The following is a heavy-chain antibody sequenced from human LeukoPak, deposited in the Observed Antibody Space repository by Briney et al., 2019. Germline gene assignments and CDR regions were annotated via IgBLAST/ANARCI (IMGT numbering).Heavy chain of an antibody. CDR1: GYTFTGYY. J-gene: IGHJ4*02. CDR2: INPNSGGT. Sequence: ASVKVSCKASGYTFTGYYMHWVRQAPGQGLEWMGWINPNSGGTNYAQKFQGRVTMTRDTSISTAYMELSRLRSDDTAVYYCAGGTIVVVIATHRLFDYWGQGTLVTVSS. CDR3: AGGTIVVVIATHRLFDY. V-gene: IGHV1-2*02. D-gene: IGHD2-21*01.